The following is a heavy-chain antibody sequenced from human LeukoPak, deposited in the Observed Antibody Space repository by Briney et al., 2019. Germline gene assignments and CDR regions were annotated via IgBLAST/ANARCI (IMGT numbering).Heavy chain of an antibody. D-gene: IGHD4-17*01. Sequence: SETLSLTCTVSGGFISSYYWSWIRQPPGKGLEWIGYIYYSGSTNYNPSLKSRVTISVDTSKNQFSLKLTSVTAADTAVYYCASLDTTVTLFDYWGQGTLVTVSS. CDR1: GGFISSYY. CDR3: ASLDTTVTLFDY. CDR2: IYYSGST. V-gene: IGHV4-59*08. J-gene: IGHJ4*02.